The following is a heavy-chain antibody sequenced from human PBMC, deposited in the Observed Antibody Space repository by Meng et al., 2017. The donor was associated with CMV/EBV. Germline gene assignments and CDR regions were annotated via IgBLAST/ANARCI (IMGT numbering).Heavy chain of an antibody. CDR1: GGSFSGYY. J-gene: IGHJ4*02. CDR3: ARVWDSGWDY. Sequence: QVQLQQGGAGLLKPSETRSLTCPVYGGSFSGYYWSWIRQPPGKGLEWIGEINHSGSTNYNPSLKSRVTISVDTSKNQFSLKLSSVTAADTAVYYCARVWDSGWDYWGQGTLVTVSS. V-gene: IGHV4-34*01. CDR2: INHSGST. D-gene: IGHD3-22*01.